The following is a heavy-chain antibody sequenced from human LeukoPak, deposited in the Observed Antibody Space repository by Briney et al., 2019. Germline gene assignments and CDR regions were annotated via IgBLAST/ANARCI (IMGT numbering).Heavy chain of an antibody. CDR2: INHSGSA. D-gene: IGHD1-26*01. CDR3: ARVGHIVGATPVLDY. Sequence: PSETLSLTCAVYVWSFSDYYWSWFRQPPGKGLEWIGEINHSGSANYNPSLKSRVTISVDTSKNQFSLKLSSVTDADTAVYYCARVGHIVGATPVLDYWGQGTLVTVSS. CDR1: VWSFSDYY. V-gene: IGHV4-34*01. J-gene: IGHJ4*02.